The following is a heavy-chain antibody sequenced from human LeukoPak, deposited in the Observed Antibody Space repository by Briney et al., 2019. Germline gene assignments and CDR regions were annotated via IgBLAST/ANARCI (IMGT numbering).Heavy chain of an antibody. CDR1: GFTFSSYA. CDR2: ISYDGSNK. J-gene: IGHJ6*02. Sequence: PGRSLRLSCAASGFTFSSYAMYWVRQAPGKGLEWVAVISYDGSNKYYADSVKGRFTISRDNSKNTLYLQMNSLRAEDTAVYYCASYGMDVWGQGTTVTVSS. CDR3: ASYGMDV. V-gene: IGHV3-30-3*01.